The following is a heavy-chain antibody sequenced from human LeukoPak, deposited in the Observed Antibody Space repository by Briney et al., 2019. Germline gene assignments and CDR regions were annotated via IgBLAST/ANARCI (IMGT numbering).Heavy chain of an antibody. J-gene: IGHJ3*02. CDR3: AKEYDILTGYYAFDI. CDR2: LRYDGTNK. Sequence: GRSLRLSCAASGFTFSSYAMHWVRQAPGKGLEWVAFLRYDGTNKYYADSVKGRFTISRDNSKNTLYLQMNSLRAEDTAVYYCAKEYDILTGYYAFDIWGQGTMVTVSS. CDR1: GFTFSSYA. V-gene: IGHV3-30*02. D-gene: IGHD3-9*01.